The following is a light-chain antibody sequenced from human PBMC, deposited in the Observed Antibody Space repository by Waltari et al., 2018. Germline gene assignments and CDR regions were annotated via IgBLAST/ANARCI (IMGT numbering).Light chain of an antibody. J-gene: IGLJ2*01. V-gene: IGLV2-14*01. CDR3: ISFTNTKTLV. CDR2: EVS. Sequence: QSALTQPASVSGSPGQSITISCTRTSSDVGGFNYVSWYQQHPGKAPNLIIYEVSNRPSGISPRFSGSKSGNTASLTISGLQAEDEADYYCISFTNTKTLVFGGGTKLTVL. CDR1: SSDVGGFNY.